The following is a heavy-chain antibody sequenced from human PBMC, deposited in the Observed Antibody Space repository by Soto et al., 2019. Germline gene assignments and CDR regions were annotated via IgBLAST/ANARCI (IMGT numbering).Heavy chain of an antibody. Sequence: ASVKVSCKASGYTFTGYYMHWVRQAPGQGLEWMGWINPNSGGTNYAQKFQGWVTMTRDTSISTACMELSRLRSDDTAVYYCARGRQLWLRGYYYYGMDVWGQGTTVTVSS. V-gene: IGHV1-2*04. J-gene: IGHJ6*02. CDR1: GYTFTGYY. D-gene: IGHD5-18*01. CDR3: ARGRQLWLRGYYYYGMDV. CDR2: INPNSGGT.